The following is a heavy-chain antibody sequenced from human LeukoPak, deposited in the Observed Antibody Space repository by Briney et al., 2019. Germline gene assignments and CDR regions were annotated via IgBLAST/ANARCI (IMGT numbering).Heavy chain of an antibody. CDR1: GGSISSYY. Sequence: PSETLSLTCTVSGGSISSYYWSWIRQPPGKGLEWIGYIYYSGSTNYNPSLKSRVTISVDTSKNQFSLKLSSVTAADTAVYYCARGRGSGSYYYDWGQGTLVTVSS. V-gene: IGHV4-59*13. CDR2: IYYSGST. D-gene: IGHD1-26*01. CDR3: ARGRGSGSYYYD. J-gene: IGHJ4*02.